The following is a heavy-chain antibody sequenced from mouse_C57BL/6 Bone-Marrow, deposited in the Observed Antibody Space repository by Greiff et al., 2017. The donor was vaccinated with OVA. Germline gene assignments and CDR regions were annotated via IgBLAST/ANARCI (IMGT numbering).Heavy chain of an antibody. CDR1: GYTFTSYW. V-gene: IGHV1-53*01. D-gene: IGHD1-1*01. CDR3: ARPYYYGSPWYFDV. CDR2: INPSNGGT. Sequence: QVQLQQSGPELVKPGASVKLSCKASGYTFTSYWMHWVKQRPGQGLEWIGNINPSNGGTNYNEKFKSKATLTVDKSSSTAYMQLSSLTSEDSAVYYCARPYYYGSPWYFDVWGTGTTVTVSS. J-gene: IGHJ1*03.